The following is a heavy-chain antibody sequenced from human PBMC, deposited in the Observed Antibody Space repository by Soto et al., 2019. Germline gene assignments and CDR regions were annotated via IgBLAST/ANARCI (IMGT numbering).Heavy chain of an antibody. D-gene: IGHD2-15*01. CDR3: ARAVVAATLTNSAFDI. CDR1: GYTFTGYY. J-gene: IGHJ3*02. V-gene: IGHV1-2*04. CDR2: INPNSGGT. Sequence: ASVKVSCKASGYTFTGYYMHWVRQAPGQGLEWMGWINPNSGGTNYAQKFQGWVPMTRDTSISTAYMELSRLRSDDTAVYYCARAVVAATLTNSAFDIWGQGTMVTVSS.